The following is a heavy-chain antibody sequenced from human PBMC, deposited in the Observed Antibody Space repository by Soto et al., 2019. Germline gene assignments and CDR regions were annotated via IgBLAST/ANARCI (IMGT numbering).Heavy chain of an antibody. V-gene: IGHV3-33*01. CDR3: ARVEVLLWFGELFPSSYGMDV. CDR2: IWYDGSNK. D-gene: IGHD3-10*01. Sequence: GGSLRLSCAASGFTFSSYGMHWVRQAPGKGLEWVAVIWYDGSNKYYADSVKGRLPISRDNSKNTLYLQMNSLRAEDTAVYYCARVEVLLWFGELFPSSYGMDVWGQGTTVTVSS. J-gene: IGHJ6*02. CDR1: GFTFSSYG.